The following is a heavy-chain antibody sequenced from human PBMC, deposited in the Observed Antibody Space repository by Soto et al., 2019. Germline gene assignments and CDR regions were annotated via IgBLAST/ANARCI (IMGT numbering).Heavy chain of an antibody. D-gene: IGHD2-15*01. CDR2: ISSSSSYI. CDR1: GFTFRSHS. CDR3: ARDFRWHDAFDI. Sequence: GLLRLFCAASGFTFRSHSMNWVSQAAGKGLEWVSSISSSSSYIYYADSVKGRFTISRDNAKNSLYLQMNSLRAEDTAVYYCARDFRWHDAFDIWCRGTMVTVSS. J-gene: IGHJ3*02. V-gene: IGHV3-21*01.